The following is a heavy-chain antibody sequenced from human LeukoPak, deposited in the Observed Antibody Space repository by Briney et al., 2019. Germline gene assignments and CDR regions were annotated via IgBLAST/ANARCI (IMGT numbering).Heavy chain of an antibody. V-gene: IGHV4-4*07. CDR2: FHTSGTT. Sequence: SETLSLTCTVSGGSISSYYWSWIRQPAGKGLEWIGRFHTSGTTNYNPSLRSRVAMSADTSKNQFSLKLSSVTAADTAVYYCARDRYYYDTSGYYAWFDPWGQGTLVTVSS. CDR3: ARDRYYYDTSGYYAWFDP. CDR1: GGSISSYY. D-gene: IGHD3-22*01. J-gene: IGHJ5*02.